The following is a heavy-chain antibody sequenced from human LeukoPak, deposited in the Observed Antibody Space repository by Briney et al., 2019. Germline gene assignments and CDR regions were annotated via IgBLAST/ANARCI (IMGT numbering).Heavy chain of an antibody. J-gene: IGHJ3*02. Sequence: GGSLRLSCALSGLNIRNYWMHWVRQAPGKGLVWVSRMNDDGSGISYADSVKGRFTISRDHAKNTLYLQMNSLRAEDTAVYYCARDTPPPLDTFDIWGQGTMVTVSS. CDR3: ARDTPPPLDTFDI. CDR2: MNDDGSGI. V-gene: IGHV3-74*01. CDR1: GLNIRNYW.